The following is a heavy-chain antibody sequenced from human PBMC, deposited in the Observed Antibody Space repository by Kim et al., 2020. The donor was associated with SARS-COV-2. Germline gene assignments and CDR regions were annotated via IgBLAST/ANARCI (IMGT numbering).Heavy chain of an antibody. V-gene: IGHV3-33*01. CDR2: K. J-gene: IGHJ6*02. Sequence: KDYADSWKGRFTISRDNSKNTLYLQMNSLRAEDTAVYYCARDLSGYYGMDVWGQGTTVTVSS. CDR3: ARDLSGYYGMDV. D-gene: IGHD3-10*01.